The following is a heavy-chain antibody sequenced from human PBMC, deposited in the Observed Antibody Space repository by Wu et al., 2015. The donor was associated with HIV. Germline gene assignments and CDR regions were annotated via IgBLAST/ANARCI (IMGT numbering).Heavy chain of an antibody. Sequence: QVQLVQSGAEVKKPGASVTVSCKASGYTFINSYIHWVRQAPGQGLEWMGWMNPKTGNTGYAQKFQGRVTMTRNTSIRTAYMELSSLRSEDTAVYYCARQRVYTSGWYIYDFWGQGTLVTVSS. J-gene: IGHJ4*02. CDR2: MNPKTGNT. CDR3: ARQRVYTSGWYIYDF. CDR1: GYTFINSY. D-gene: IGHD6-19*01. V-gene: IGHV1-8*02.